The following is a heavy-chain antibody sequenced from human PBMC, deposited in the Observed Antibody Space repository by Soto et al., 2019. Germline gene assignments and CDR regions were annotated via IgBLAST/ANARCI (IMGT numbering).Heavy chain of an antibody. V-gene: IGHV3-30-3*01. CDR3: ARDPLVSLFDY. CDR2: ISYDGSNK. J-gene: IGHJ4*02. Sequence: QVQLVESGGGVVQPGRSLRLSCAASGFTFSSYAMHWVRQAPGKGLEWVAVISYDGSNKYYADSVKGRFTISRDNSKNTPYLQMNSLRAEDTAVYYCARDPLVSLFDYWGQGTLVTVSS. CDR1: GFTFSSYA. D-gene: IGHD2-15*01.